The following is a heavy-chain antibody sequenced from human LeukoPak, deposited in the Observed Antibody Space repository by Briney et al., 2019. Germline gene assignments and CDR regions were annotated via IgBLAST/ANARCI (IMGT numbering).Heavy chain of an antibody. CDR2: IIPIFGIA. Sequence: SVKVSCNASGRTFSSYAISWVRQAPGQGLEWMGRIIPIFGIANYAQKFQGRVKITGDKSTSTAYMELSSLRSEDTAVYYCARETYYDSSGSQASRYFDYWGQGALVTVSS. V-gene: IGHV1-69*04. J-gene: IGHJ4*02. CDR1: GRTFSSYA. D-gene: IGHD3-22*01. CDR3: ARETYYDSSGSQASRYFDY.